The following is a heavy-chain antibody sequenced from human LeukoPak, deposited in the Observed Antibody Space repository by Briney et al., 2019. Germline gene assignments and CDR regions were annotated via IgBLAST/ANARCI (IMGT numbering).Heavy chain of an antibody. CDR2: IYYSGST. V-gene: IGHV4-59*01. CDR3: ARDRMNWFDP. CDR1: GFTFSTYG. J-gene: IGHJ5*02. Sequence: GSLRLSCAASGFTFSTYGMTWIRQPPGKGLEWIGYIYYSGSTNYNPSLKSRVTISVDTSKNQFSLKLSSVTAADTAVYYCARDRMNWFDPWGQGTLVTVSS.